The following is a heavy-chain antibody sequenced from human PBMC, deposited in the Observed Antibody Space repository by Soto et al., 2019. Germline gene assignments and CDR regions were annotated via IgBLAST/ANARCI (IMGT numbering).Heavy chain of an antibody. Sequence: VESGGGVVQPGASLRVSCVGSGFTFRSYVIHWVRQAPGKGLEWVALTSYDGSDKYYGDSVRGRFTISRDNSRNTVDLQMDSLRLEDTAVYYCARWGTTGGLDVWGQGTLVSVSS. V-gene: IGHV3-30*19. CDR2: TSYDGSDK. CDR1: GFTFRSYV. J-gene: IGHJ1*01. CDR3: ARWGTTGGLDV. D-gene: IGHD3-16*01.